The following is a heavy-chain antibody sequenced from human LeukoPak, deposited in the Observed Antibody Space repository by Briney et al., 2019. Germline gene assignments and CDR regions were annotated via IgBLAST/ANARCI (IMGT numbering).Heavy chain of an antibody. V-gene: IGHV3-33*06. Sequence: GGSLRLSCAASGFTFRSYGMHWVRQAPGKGLEWVAVIWYDGSNKYYADSVKGRFTISRDNSKNTLYLQMNSLRAEDTAVYYCAKDRGRDELLLGYWGQGTLVTVSS. CDR2: IWYDGSNK. D-gene: IGHD4-23*01. CDR1: GFTFRSYG. CDR3: AKDRGRDELLLGY. J-gene: IGHJ4*02.